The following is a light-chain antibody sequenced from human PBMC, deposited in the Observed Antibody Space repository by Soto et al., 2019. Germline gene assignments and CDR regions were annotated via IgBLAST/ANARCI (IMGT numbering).Light chain of an antibody. Sequence: QSALTQPASVSGSPGQSITISCTGTSSDVGAYNFVSWYQQHPGKVPKLMIYDVTYRPSGVSNRFSGSKSGNTASLTVSGLQAEDEADYYRSSYSTSSTQVFGGGTKLTVL. V-gene: IGLV2-14*01. J-gene: IGLJ2*01. CDR1: SSDVGAYNF. CDR3: SSYSTSSTQV. CDR2: DVT.